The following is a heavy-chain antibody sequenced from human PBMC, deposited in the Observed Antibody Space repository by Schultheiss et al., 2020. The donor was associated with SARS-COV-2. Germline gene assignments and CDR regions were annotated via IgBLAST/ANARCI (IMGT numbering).Heavy chain of an antibody. CDR1: GFTFDDYA. D-gene: IGHD3-16*01. CDR2: ISSSSSYI. V-gene: IGHV3-21*04. CDR3: AKARADYDYVWGSSPRWFDP. Sequence: GGSLRLSCAASGFTFDDYAMHWVRQAPGKGLEWVSSISSSSSYIYYADSVKGRFTISRDNSKNTLYLQMNSLRAEDTAVYYCAKARADYDYVWGSSPRWFDPWGQGTLVTVSS. J-gene: IGHJ5*02.